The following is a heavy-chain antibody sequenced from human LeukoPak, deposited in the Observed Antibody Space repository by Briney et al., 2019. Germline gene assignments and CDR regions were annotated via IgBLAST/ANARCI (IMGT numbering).Heavy chain of an antibody. D-gene: IGHD3-10*02. CDR1: GFTFSNAW. CDR3: AELGITMIGGV. V-gene: IGHV3-11*04. J-gene: IGHJ6*04. Sequence: GGSLRLSCAASGFTFSNAWMSWVRQAPGKGLEWVSYISSSGSTIYYADSVKGRFTISRDNAKNSLYLQMNSLRAEDTAVYYCAELGITMIGGVWGKGTTVTVSS. CDR2: ISSSGSTI.